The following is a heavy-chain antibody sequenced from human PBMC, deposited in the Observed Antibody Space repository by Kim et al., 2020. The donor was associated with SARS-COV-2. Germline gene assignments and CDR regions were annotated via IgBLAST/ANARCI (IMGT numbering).Heavy chain of an antibody. D-gene: IGHD3-10*01. CDR1: GFTFSSYA. J-gene: IGHJ4*02. V-gene: IGHV3-23*01. Sequence: GGSLRLSCAASGFTFSSYAMSWVRQAPGKGLEWVSAISGSGGSTYYADSVKGRFTISRDNSKNTLYLQMNSLRAEDTAVYYCAKDSGELLWFGELSSPLPYWGQGTLVTVSS. CDR3: AKDSGELLWFGELSSPLPY. CDR2: ISGSGGST.